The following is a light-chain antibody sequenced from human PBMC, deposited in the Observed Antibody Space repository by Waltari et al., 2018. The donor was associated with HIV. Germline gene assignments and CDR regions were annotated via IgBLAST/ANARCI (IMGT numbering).Light chain of an antibody. J-gene: IGLJ1*01. CDR2: DHS. V-gene: IGLV3-21*02. CDR3: HVWESSIDEYV. CDR1: NVESKS. Sequence: SYVLTQPASVSVAPGQTANVTCGGDNVESKSDHWYQQKAGKAPILVLYDHSDRPSWIPERFSGSNFGNTATLTISRVEAGDEGDYYCHVWESSIDEYVFGTGTKVTVL.